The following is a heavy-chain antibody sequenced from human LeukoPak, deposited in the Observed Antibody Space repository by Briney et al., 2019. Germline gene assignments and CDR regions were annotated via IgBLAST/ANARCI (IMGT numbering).Heavy chain of an antibody. CDR1: GFTFSSYW. J-gene: IGHJ4*02. CDR2: INSDGSST. Sequence: GGSLRLSCAASGFTFSSYWMHWVRQAPGKGLVWVSRINSDGSSTSYADSVKGRFTISRDNAKNTLYLQMNSLRADDTAVYYCAGDDYSGYDRPFGYWGQGTLVTVSS. V-gene: IGHV3-74*01. CDR3: AGDDYSGYDRPFGY. D-gene: IGHD5-12*01.